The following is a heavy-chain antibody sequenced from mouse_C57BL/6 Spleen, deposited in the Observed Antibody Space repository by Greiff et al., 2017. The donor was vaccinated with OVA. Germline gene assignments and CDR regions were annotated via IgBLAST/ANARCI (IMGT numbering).Heavy chain of an antibody. J-gene: IGHJ3*01. CDR2: ISGGGGNT. D-gene: IGHD1-2*01. V-gene: IGHV5-9*01. CDR3: ARPAGSWFAY. CDR1: GFTFSSYT. Sequence: EVQGVESGGGLVKPGGSLKLSCAASGFTFSSYTMSWVRQTPEKRLEWVATISGGGGNTYYPDSVKGRFTISRDNAKNTLYLQMSSLRSEDTALYYCARPAGSWFAYWGQGTLVTVSA.